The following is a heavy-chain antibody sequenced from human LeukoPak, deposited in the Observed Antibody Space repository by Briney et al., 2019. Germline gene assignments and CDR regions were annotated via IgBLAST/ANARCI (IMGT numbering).Heavy chain of an antibody. CDR3: ARGGSKWYFDWGAQYYFDY. D-gene: IGHD3-9*01. CDR2: MNPNSGNT. V-gene: IGHV1-8*01. CDR1: GYTFTSYD. J-gene: IGHJ4*02. Sequence: ASVKVSCKASGYTFTSYDINWVRQATGQGLEWMGWMNPNSGNTGYAQKFQGRVTMTRNTSISTAYMELSSLRAEDTAVYYCARGGSKWYFDWGAQYYFDYWGQGTLVTVSS.